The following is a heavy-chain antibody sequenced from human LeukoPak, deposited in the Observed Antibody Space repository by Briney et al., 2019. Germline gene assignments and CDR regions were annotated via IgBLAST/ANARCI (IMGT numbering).Heavy chain of an antibody. CDR3: AKEEGSGTCYY. Sequence: GWSLRLSCAASGFTFSSSAMTWVRQVPGKGLAGVSSISDCGARTYYADSVKGRFTISRDNSKNTLYLQMNSLRAEDTALFYCAKEEGSGTCYYWGQGTLVTVSS. CDR2: ISDCGART. D-gene: IGHD3-10*01. CDR1: GFTFSSSA. J-gene: IGHJ4*02. V-gene: IGHV3-23*01.